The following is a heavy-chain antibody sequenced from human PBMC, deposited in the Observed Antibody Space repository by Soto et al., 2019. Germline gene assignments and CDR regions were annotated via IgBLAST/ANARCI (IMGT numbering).Heavy chain of an antibody. Sequence: KNRAASLKGSCKASRYPFTSYDINWLLQATGQGLEWMGWMNPTSXNAGYAPXFQGRVTMTRNTSISTAYMELSSLRSEDTAVYYSARALTSVWYYLYYWGQGTRVRVSS. CDR2: MNPTSXNA. D-gene: IGHD6-19*01. V-gene: IGHV1-8*01. CDR1: RYPFTSYD. J-gene: IGHJ4*02. CDR3: ARALTSVWYYLYY.